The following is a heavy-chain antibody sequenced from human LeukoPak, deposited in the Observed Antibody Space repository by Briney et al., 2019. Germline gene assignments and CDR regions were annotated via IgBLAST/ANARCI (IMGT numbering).Heavy chain of an antibody. CDR1: GYTFTAYY. D-gene: IGHD7-27*01. J-gene: IGHJ3*02. CDR3: VRDPGAFNI. CDR2: VNPNSGDT. Sequence: ASVRISCKGSGYTFTAYYMFWVRQAPGLELEWMGWVNPNSGDTRYAQKFQGRVTMTRDTSISTAYMELSSLNSDDTAVYYCVRDPGAFNIWGQGTLVTVSS. V-gene: IGHV1-2*02.